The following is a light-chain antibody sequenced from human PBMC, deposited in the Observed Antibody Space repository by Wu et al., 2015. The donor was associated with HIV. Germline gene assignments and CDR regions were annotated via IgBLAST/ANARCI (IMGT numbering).Light chain of an antibody. CDR3: QQYYTYPYT. J-gene: IGKJ2*01. V-gene: IGKV1-5*03. CDR1: QSVGLW. CDR2: KAS. Sequence: IRLTQSPSSLSASIGDRVTITCRASQSVGLWLAWYQQKPGKAPRLLIYKASSLESGVPSRFSGGGSETEFTLTINSLQSDDFATYYCQQYYTYPYTFGQGTKLEIK.